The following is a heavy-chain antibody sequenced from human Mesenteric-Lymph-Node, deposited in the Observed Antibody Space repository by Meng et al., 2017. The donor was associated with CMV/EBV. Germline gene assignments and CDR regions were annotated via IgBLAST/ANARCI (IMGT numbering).Heavy chain of an antibody. CDR2: ISSSSSYI. J-gene: IGHJ5*02. D-gene: IGHD3-3*01. CDR3: ARDLRYYDFWSGYKP. V-gene: IGHV3-21*01. Sequence: GESLKISCTASGFTFGDYALSWVRQAPGKGLEWVSSISSSSSYIYYADSVKGRFTISRDNAKNSLYLQMNSLRAEDTAVYYCARDLRYYDFWSGYKPWGQGTLVTVSS. CDR1: GFTFGDYA.